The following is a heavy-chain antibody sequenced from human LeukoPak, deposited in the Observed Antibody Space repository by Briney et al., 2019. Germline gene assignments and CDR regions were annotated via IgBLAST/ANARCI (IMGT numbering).Heavy chain of an antibody. CDR3: ARKVVGGAFDI. Sequence: SQTLSLTCAISGDSVSSTSVAWNWIRQSPSRGLEWLGRTYYRSKWYNDCAVSVKSRIAINPDTSKNQFSLQLNSVTPEDTAVYYCARKVVGGAFDIWGQGTMVTVSS. CDR2: TYYRSKWYN. CDR1: GDSVSSTSVA. J-gene: IGHJ3*02. V-gene: IGHV6-1*01. D-gene: IGHD2-15*01.